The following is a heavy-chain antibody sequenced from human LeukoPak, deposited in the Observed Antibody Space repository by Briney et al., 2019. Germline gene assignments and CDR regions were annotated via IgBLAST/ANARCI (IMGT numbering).Heavy chain of an antibody. CDR2: INTNTGNP. Sequence: GASVKVSCKASGYTFTSYGISWVRQAPGQGLEWTGWINTNTGNPTYAQGFTGRFVFSLDTSVSTAYLQISSLKAEDTAVYYCAREDTIFGVVKDINWFYPWGQGTLVTVSS. J-gene: IGHJ5*02. CDR3: AREDTIFGVVKDINWFYP. D-gene: IGHD3-3*01. V-gene: IGHV7-4-1*02. CDR1: GYTFTSYG.